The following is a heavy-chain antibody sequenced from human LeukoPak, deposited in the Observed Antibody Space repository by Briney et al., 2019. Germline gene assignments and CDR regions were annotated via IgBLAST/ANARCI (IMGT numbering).Heavy chain of an antibody. V-gene: IGHV3-11*01. CDR1: GFTFSDYY. CDR2: ISNSGDTI. CDR3: ETNLPSRNDGWPLFDS. J-gene: IGHJ4*02. D-gene: IGHD1-1*01. Sequence: GGSLRLSCVASGFTFSDYYMSWIRQSPEKGLEWLSYISNSGDTIYYADSVKGRFTISRDNAKNSLYLQMDSLRAEDTALYYCETNLPSRNDGWPLFDSWGQGTLVTVSS.